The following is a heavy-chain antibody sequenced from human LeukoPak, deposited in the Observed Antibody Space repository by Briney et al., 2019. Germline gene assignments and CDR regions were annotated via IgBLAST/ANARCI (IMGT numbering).Heavy chain of an antibody. CDR1: GGTFSSYA. V-gene: IGHV1-69*04. J-gene: IGHJ4*02. D-gene: IGHD2-15*01. Sequence: SLKVSCKASGGTFSSYAISWVRQAPGQGLEWMGRIIPILGIANYAQKFQGRVTITADKSTSTAYMELSSLRSEDTAVYYCARDILGYCSGGSCSDWGQGTLVTVSS. CDR3: ARDILGYCSGGSCSD. CDR2: IIPILGIA.